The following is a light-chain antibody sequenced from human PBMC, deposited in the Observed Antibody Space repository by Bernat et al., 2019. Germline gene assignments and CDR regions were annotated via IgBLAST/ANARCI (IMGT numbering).Light chain of an antibody. CDR3: QQYKRYPVT. CDR2: KAS. J-gene: IGKJ1*01. CDR1: QSIDNW. Sequence: DIQMTQSPSTLSASTGDRVTITCRASQSIDNWLAWYQQKPGKAPKLLIYKASSLQGGLPSTFSGSGSGTEFTLTISSLQPDDFATYFCQQYKRYPVTFGQGTKVEI. V-gene: IGKV1-5*03.